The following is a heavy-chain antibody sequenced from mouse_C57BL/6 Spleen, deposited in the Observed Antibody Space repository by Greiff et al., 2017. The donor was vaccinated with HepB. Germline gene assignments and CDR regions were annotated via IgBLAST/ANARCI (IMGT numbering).Heavy chain of an antibody. V-gene: IGHV2-6-1*01. CDR2: IWSDGST. J-gene: IGHJ1*03. CDR1: GFSLTSYG. D-gene: IGHD1-1*01. CDR3: ARHAHYYGSSSWYFDV. Sequence: VKLMESGPGLVAPSQSLSITCTVSGFSLTSYGVHWVRQPPGKGLEWLVVIWSDGSTTYNSALKSRLSISKDNSKSQVFLKMNSLQTDDTAMYYCARHAHYYGSSSWYFDVWGTGTTVTVSS.